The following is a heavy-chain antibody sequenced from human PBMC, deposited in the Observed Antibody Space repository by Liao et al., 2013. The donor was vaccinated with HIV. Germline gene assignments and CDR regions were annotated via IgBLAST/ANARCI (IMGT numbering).Heavy chain of an antibody. Sequence: QVQLQESGPGLVKPSQTLSLTCTVSGGSINKDGYYWSWIRQPAGKGLEWIGRIYPSGNTNYNPSLKSRVSISLGTSKNQFSLKLTSVTAADTAVYYCARGVPPDYWGQGTLVTVSS. V-gene: IGHV4-61*02. CDR1: GGSINKDGYY. D-gene: IGHD5/OR15-5a*01. CDR3: ARGVPPDY. J-gene: IGHJ4*02. CDR2: IYPSGNT.